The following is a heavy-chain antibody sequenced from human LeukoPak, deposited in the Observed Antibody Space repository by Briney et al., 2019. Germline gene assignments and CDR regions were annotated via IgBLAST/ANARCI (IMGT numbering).Heavy chain of an antibody. J-gene: IGHJ4*02. CDR1: GYTFTIYY. V-gene: IGHV1-2*02. Sequence: GSVKVSCKASGYTFTIYYMNWVRQAPGQGLEWMGWINPNSGGTSYARRFQGRVTMTRDTAISTPYMDLTRLTSDDTAVYYCPRTPAYCTSTSCYHDYWGQGTLVTVSS. CDR3: PRTPAYCTSTSCYHDY. CDR2: INPNSGGT. D-gene: IGHD2-2*01.